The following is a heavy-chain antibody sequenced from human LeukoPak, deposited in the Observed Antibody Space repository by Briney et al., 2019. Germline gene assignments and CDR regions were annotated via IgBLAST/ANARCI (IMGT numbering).Heavy chain of an antibody. Sequence: PGGSLRLSCAASGFTFNIYTLTWVRQAPGKGLEWVAVISYDGSNKYYADSVKGRFTISRDNSKNTLYLQMNSLRAEDTAVYYCAKGPDTAMARWGQGTLVTVSS. CDR1: GFTFNIYT. CDR2: ISYDGSNK. J-gene: IGHJ4*02. CDR3: AKGPDTAMAR. V-gene: IGHV3-30*04. D-gene: IGHD5-18*01.